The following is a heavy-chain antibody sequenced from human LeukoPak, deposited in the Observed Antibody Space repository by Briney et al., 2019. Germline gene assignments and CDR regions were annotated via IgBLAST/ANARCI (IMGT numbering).Heavy chain of an antibody. J-gene: IGHJ4*02. CDR3: ARSYYESSGYPPTSFDY. CDR1: GFTFDDYG. V-gene: IGHV3-20*04. Sequence: GGTLRCSCAASGFTFDDYGMSWVRQGPGKGLEWVSGINWDGGSTGYADSVKGRFTISRDNAKNSLYLQMNSLRAEDTALYYCARSYYESSGYPPTSFDYWGQGTLVTVSS. CDR2: INWDGGST. D-gene: IGHD3-22*01.